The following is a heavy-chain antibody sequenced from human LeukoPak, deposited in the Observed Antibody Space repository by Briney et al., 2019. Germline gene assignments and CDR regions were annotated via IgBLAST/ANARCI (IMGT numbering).Heavy chain of an antibody. Sequence: GGSLILSCAASGFTFSSYWVHWVRQAPGKGLVWVSPINSDGSSTSYADSVKGRFTISRDNAKNTLSLQMNSLRAEDTAVYYCARVGGSNAFDIWGQGTMVIVSS. CDR2: INSDGSST. J-gene: IGHJ3*02. V-gene: IGHV3-74*01. CDR3: ARVGGSNAFDI. D-gene: IGHD1-26*01. CDR1: GFTFSSYW.